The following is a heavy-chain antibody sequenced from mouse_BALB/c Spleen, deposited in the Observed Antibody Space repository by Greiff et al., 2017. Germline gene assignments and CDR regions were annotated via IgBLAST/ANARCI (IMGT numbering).Heavy chain of an antibody. V-gene: IGHV5-4*02. J-gene: IGHJ4*01. CDR3: ARDRGGRKRFAMDY. CDR2: ISDGGSYT. CDR1: GFTFSDYY. Sequence: EVKVVESGGGLVKPGGSLKLSCAASGFTFSDYYMYWVRQTPEKRLEWVATISDGGSYTYYPDSVKGRFTISRDNAKNNLYLQMSSLKSEDTAMYYCARDRGGRKRFAMDYWGQGTSVTVSS. D-gene: IGHD1-1*01.